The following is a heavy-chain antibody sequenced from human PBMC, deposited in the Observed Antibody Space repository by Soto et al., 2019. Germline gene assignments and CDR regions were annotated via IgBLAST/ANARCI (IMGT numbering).Heavy chain of an antibody. CDR2: ISHSGST. J-gene: IGHJ6*02. D-gene: IGHD3-10*01. V-gene: IGHV4-59*01. CDR1: RGSISDDY. CDR3: AREARGVISGRDV. Sequence: SETLSLTCTVSRGSISDDYWSWIRQPTGKGLEWIGHISHSGSTNYNPSLKSRVTISVDTSKRQFSLKLSSVTAADPAVYYCAREARGVISGRDVWGQGTTVTVAS.